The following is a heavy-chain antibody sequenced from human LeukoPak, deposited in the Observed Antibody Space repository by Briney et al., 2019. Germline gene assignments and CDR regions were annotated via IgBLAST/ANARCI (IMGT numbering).Heavy chain of an antibody. J-gene: IGHJ3*02. D-gene: IGHD6-19*01. CDR3: AREAGTVPGPHGALDI. V-gene: IGHV3-13*01. CDR1: GFTFSSYD. CDR2: IGTAGDT. Sequence: GGSLRLSCAASGFTFSSYDMHWVRQATGKGLEWVSAIGTAGDTYYPGSVKGRFTISRDNSKNTLFLQMNSLRAEDTAVYFCAREAGTVPGPHGALDIWGQGTMITVSS.